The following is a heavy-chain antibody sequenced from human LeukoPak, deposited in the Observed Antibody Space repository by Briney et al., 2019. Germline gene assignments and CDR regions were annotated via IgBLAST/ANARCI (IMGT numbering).Heavy chain of an antibody. V-gene: IGHV1-2*02. D-gene: IGHD3-22*01. CDR1: GYTFTGYH. CDR3: ARVSSDYCDSNDAFDI. J-gene: IGHJ3*02. Sequence: ASVKVSCKASGYTFTGYHMHRVRQAPGQGLEWMGWINPNNGGTNYAQKFQGRVTMTRDTSITTAYMDLSRLTSDDTAVYYCARVSSDYCDSNDAFDIWGQGTMVTVSS. CDR2: INPNNGGT.